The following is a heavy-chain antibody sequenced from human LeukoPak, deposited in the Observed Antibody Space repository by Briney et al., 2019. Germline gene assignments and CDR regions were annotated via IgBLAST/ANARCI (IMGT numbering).Heavy chain of an antibody. D-gene: IGHD3-10*01. J-gene: IGHJ5*02. Sequence: SETLSLTCTASGGSISSYYWSWIRQPPGKGLEWIGYIYYSGSTNYNPSLKSRVTISVDTSKNQFSLKLSSVTAADTAVYYCARALQRFGEFQNWFDPWGQGTLVTVSS. CDR3: ARALQRFGEFQNWFDP. V-gene: IGHV4-59*01. CDR1: GGSISSYY. CDR2: IYYSGST.